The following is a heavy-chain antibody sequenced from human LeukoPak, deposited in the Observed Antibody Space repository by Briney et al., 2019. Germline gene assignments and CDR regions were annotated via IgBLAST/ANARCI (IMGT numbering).Heavy chain of an antibody. V-gene: IGHV1-69*05. CDR2: IIPIFGTA. D-gene: IGHD3-22*01. Sequence: SVKVSCKASGGTFSSYAISWVRQAPGQGLEWMGRIIPIFGTANYAQKFQGRVTIATDESTSTAYKELSSLRSEDTAVYYCASGLYDSSGSNDYWGQGTLVTVSS. CDR1: GGTFSSYA. CDR3: ASGLYDSSGSNDY. J-gene: IGHJ4*02.